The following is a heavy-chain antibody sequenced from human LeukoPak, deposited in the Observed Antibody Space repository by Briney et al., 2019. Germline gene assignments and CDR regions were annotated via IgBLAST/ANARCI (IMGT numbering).Heavy chain of an antibody. CDR1: GFTFDDYG. D-gene: IGHD2-21*02. J-gene: IGHJ4*02. Sequence: GGSLRLSCAASGFTFDDYGMSWVRQAPGKGLEWVSGINWNGGSTGYADSVKGRFTISRDNAKNSLYLQMNSLRAEDTAVYYCAKVRGGGDTGSLYFDYWGQGTLVTVSS. CDR2: INWNGGST. V-gene: IGHV3-20*04. CDR3: AKVRGGGDTGSLYFDY.